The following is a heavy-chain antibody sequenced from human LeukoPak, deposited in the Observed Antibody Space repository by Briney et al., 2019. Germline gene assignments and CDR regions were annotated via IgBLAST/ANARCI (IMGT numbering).Heavy chain of an antibody. CDR2: IYYSGST. J-gene: IGHJ5*02. V-gene: IGHV4-39*07. Sequence: SETLSLTCTVSGGSISSSSYYWGWIRQPPGKGLEWIGSIYYSGSTYYNPSLKSRVTISVDTSKNQFSLKLSSVTAADTAVYYCARRVDWFDPWGQGTLVTVSS. CDR3: ARRVDWFDP. CDR1: GGSISSSSYY. D-gene: IGHD2-15*01.